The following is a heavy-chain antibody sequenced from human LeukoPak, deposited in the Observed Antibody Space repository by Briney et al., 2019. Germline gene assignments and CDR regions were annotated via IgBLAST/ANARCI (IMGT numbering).Heavy chain of an antibody. CDR1: VHSLTKFS. D-gene: IGHD1-26*01. CDR3: ATGSIVYDL. CDR2: FDPARGET. V-gene: IGHV1-24*01. J-gene: IGHJ5*02. Sequence: ASVKVPCKVSVHSLTKFSMEWVRQAPGKGLEWMGGFDPARGETIHAQKFQGRFTMTEDTSTDTAYMELNSLTSEDTAVYYYATGSIVYDLWGQGTLVTVSS.